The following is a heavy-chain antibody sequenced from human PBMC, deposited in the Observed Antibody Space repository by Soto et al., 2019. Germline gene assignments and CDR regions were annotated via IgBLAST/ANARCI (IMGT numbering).Heavy chain of an antibody. CDR1: GGTFSSYA. D-gene: IGHD3-3*01. CDR3: ASPPSYYDFWSGPKYGMDV. Sequence: ASVKVSCKASGGTFSSYAISWVRQAPGQGLEWMGGIIPIFGTANYAQKFQGRVTITADESTSTAYMELSSLRSEDTAVYYCASPPSYYDFWSGPKYGMDVWGQGTTVTVSS. CDR2: IIPIFGTA. V-gene: IGHV1-69*13. J-gene: IGHJ6*02.